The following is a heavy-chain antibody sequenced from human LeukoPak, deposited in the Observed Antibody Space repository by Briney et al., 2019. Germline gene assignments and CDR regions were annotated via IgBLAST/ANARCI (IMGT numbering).Heavy chain of an antibody. Sequence: ASVKVSCKASGYIFTGYYMHWVRQAPGQGLEWMGWINPNSGGTNYAQKFQGWVTMTRDTSISTAYMELSRLRSDDTAVYYCATRRGGYDSMGAFDIWGQGTMVTVSS. V-gene: IGHV1-2*04. J-gene: IGHJ3*02. CDR3: ATRRGGYDSMGAFDI. CDR2: INPNSGGT. D-gene: IGHD5-12*01. CDR1: GYIFTGYY.